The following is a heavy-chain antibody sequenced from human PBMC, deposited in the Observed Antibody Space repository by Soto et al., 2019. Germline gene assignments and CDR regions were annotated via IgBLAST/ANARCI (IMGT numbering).Heavy chain of an antibody. V-gene: IGHV1-18*01. CDR1: GYTFTSYG. D-gene: IGHD6-25*01. CDR2: ISTYNGKT. Sequence: ASVKVSCKASGYTFTSYGITWVRQAPGQGLEWMGWISTYNGKTDYAQRFQAGVTMTTDTSTSTAYMELRSLTSDDTAVFYCASSARLGYWGQGTLVTVSS. CDR3: ASSARLGY. J-gene: IGHJ4*02.